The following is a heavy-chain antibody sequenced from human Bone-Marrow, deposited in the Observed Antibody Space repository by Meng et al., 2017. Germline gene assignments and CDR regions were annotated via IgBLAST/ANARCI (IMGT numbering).Heavy chain of an antibody. J-gene: IGHJ4*02. Sequence: GQSKRWGAVRLTPAATPSPPSVVSGGSFSDYYWTWIRQPPGKGLEWIGKINHSASTTYNPSLESRATISVHTSQNNLSLKLSSVTAADSAVYYCARGPTTMAHDFDYWGQGTLVTVSS. V-gene: IGHV4-34*01. CDR2: INHSAST. CDR1: GGSFSDYY. CDR3: ARGPTTMAHDFDY. D-gene: IGHD4-11*01.